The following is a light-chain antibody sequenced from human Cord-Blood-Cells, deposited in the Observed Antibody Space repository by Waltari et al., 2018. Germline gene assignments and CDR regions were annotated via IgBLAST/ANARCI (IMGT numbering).Light chain of an antibody. CDR1: QGISSW. J-gene: IGKJ3*01. CDR2: AAS. CDR3: QQDNSFPFT. Sequence: DIQMTQSPSSLSASVGDRVTIPRRASQGISSWLIWYQQKPGKAPKLLIYAASSLQSAVTSTFSGSEAGTDFTLTISSLQPEDFATYYCQQDNSFPFTFGPGTKVDIK. V-gene: IGKV1-12*01.